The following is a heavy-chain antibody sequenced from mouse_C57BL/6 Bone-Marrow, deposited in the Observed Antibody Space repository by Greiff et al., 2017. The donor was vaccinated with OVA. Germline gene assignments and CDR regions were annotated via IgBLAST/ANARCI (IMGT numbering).Heavy chain of an antibody. CDR2: IDPSDSYT. CDR1: GYTFTSYW. V-gene: IGHV1-59*01. Sequence: QVQLQQPGAELVRPGTSVKLSCKASGYTFTSYWMHWVKQRPGQGLEWIGVIDPSDSYTNYNQKFKGKATLTVDTSSSTAYMQLSSLTSEDSSVYYCASQTAQAHFDYWGKGTTLTVSS. J-gene: IGHJ2*01. CDR3: ASQTAQAHFDY. D-gene: IGHD3-2*02.